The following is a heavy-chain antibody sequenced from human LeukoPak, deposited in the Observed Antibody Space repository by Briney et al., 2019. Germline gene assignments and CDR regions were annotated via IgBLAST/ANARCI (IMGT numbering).Heavy chain of an antibody. CDR1: GASISSYY. CDR2: IYYSGST. CDR3: AKARGRDGYKDELDY. J-gene: IGHJ4*02. Sequence: SETLSLTCTVSGASISSYYWSWIRQPPGKGLEWIGYIYYSGSTNYNPSLKSRVTISVDTSKNQFSLKLSSVTAADTAVYYCAKARGRDGYKDELDYWGQGTLVTVSS. V-gene: IGHV4-59*08. D-gene: IGHD5-24*01.